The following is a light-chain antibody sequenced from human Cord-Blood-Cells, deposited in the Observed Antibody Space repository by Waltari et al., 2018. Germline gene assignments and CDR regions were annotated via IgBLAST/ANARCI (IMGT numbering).Light chain of an antibody. CDR3: QQYNSYSKT. CDR1: QSISSW. CDR2: DAS. Sequence: DIQMTQSPSTLSASVGARVTITCRARQSISSWLAWYQQKPGKATKRLSYDASSLESGGPSRFSGSGSGTEFTLTISSLQPDDFATYYCQQYNSYSKTFGQGTKVEIK. J-gene: IGKJ1*01. V-gene: IGKV1-5*01.